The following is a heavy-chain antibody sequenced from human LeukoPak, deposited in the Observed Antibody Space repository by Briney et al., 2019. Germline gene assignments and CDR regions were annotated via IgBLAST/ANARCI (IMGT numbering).Heavy chain of an antibody. Sequence: GGSLRLSCAASGFTVGTYWMSWVRQAPGKGLEWVANMDRDGTTKFYLDSLEGRFTISRDNAKNSLYLQGNSLRVEDTAVYYCARDGGYCEGITCPGDLWGQGALVAVSS. CDR3: ARDGGYCEGITCPGDL. CDR2: MDRDGTTK. D-gene: IGHD2-15*01. J-gene: IGHJ5*02. CDR1: GFTVGTYW. V-gene: IGHV3-7*03.